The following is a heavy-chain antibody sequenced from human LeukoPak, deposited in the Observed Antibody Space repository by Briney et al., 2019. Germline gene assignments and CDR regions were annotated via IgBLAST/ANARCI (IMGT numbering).Heavy chain of an antibody. D-gene: IGHD2-15*01. CDR1: GGTFSSYA. Sequence: GSSVKVSCKASGGTFSSYAMSWVRQAPGQGLEWMGGIIPIFGTTNYAQKFQGRVTITADESTSTAYMELSSLRSEDTAVYYCARKVDWYFDLWGRGTLVTVSS. CDR2: IIPIFGTT. J-gene: IGHJ2*01. V-gene: IGHV1-69*01. CDR3: ARKVDWYFDL.